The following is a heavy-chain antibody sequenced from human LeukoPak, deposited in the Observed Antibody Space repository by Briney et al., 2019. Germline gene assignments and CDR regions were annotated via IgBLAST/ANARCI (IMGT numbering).Heavy chain of an antibody. CDR2: INPNNGAR. CDR1: GYTFTGYY. V-gene: IGHV1-2*06. Sequence: ASVKVSCKASGYTFTGYYMHWVRQAPGQGLEWMGRINPNNGARNYAQKLQGRVTITGDTSISTAYMELSSLRSDDTAVYYCTRESGSYHGNDYWGQGTLVTVSS. CDR3: TRESGSYHGNDY. J-gene: IGHJ4*02. D-gene: IGHD1-26*01.